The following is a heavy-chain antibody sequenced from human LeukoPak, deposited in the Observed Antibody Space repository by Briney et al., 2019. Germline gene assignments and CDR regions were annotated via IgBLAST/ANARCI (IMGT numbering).Heavy chain of an antibody. Sequence: SETLSLTCTVSGGSISSSSYYWGWIRQPPGKGLEWIGSIYYSGSTYYNPSLKSRVTISVDTSKNQFSLKLSSVTAADTAVYYCAKPRDSSSWSHHPYYFAYWGQGTLVTVS. V-gene: IGHV4-39*01. CDR2: IYYSGST. CDR3: AKPRDSSSWSHHPYYFAY. D-gene: IGHD6-13*01. CDR1: GGSISSSSYY. J-gene: IGHJ4*02.